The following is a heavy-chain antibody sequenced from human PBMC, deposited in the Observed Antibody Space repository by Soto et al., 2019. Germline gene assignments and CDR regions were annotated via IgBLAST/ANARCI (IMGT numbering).Heavy chain of an antibody. J-gene: IGHJ5*02. CDR3: SRMQQLVRRGWFDH. Sequence: QVQLVQSGAEVKKPGSSVKVSCKASGGTFSSYAISWVRQAPGQGLEWMGGIIPIFGTANYTQKFQGRVTITADKSTSTAYMELSSMRSEDTAVYYCSRMQQLVRRGWFDHWGQGTLVTVSS. CDR2: IIPIFGTA. CDR1: GGTFSSYA. V-gene: IGHV1-69*06. D-gene: IGHD6-13*01.